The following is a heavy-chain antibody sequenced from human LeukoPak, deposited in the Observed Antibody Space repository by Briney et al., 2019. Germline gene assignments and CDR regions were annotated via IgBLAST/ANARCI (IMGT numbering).Heavy chain of an antibody. D-gene: IGHD3-10*01. CDR1: GFTFDDYA. J-gene: IGHJ4*02. CDR3: AKAGVGSGSYISH. Sequence: PGRSLRLSCAASGFTFDDYAMHWVRQAPGKGLEWVSGISWNSGGIGYADSVKGRFTISRDNAKNSLYLQMNSLRAEDTALYYCAKAGVGSGSYISHWGQGTLVTVSS. CDR2: ISWNSGGI. V-gene: IGHV3-9*01.